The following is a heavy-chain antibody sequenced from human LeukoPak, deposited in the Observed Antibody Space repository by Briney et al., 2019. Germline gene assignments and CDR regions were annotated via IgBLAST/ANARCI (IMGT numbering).Heavy chain of an antibody. D-gene: IGHD3-22*01. CDR2: IDYSGGST. V-gene: IGHV3-23*01. CDR1: GFTFSSYA. CDR3: ARDSSHHYYGSSGYLDY. Sequence: GGSLRLSCAASGFTFSSYAMSWVRQAPGKGLEWVSTIDYSGGSTYYADSVKGRFTISRDNAKNSLYLQMNSLRAEDTAVYYCARDSSHHYYGSSGYLDYWGQGTLVTVSS. J-gene: IGHJ4*02.